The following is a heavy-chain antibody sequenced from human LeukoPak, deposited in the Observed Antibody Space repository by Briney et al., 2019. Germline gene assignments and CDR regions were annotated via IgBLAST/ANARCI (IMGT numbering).Heavy chain of an antibody. Sequence: SETLSLTCAVYGGSFSGYYWSWIRQPPGKGLEWIGEINHSGSTNYNPSLKSRVAISVGTSKNQFSLKLSSVTAADTAVYYCARGRAIVVVTQEAFDIWGQGTMVTVSS. CDR2: INHSGST. J-gene: IGHJ3*02. D-gene: IGHD3-22*01. CDR1: GGSFSGYY. V-gene: IGHV4-34*01. CDR3: ARGRAIVVVTQEAFDI.